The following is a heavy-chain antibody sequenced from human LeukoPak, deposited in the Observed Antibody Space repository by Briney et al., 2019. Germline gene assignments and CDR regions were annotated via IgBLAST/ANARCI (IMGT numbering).Heavy chain of an antibody. V-gene: IGHV3-7*01. D-gene: IGHD1-26*01. CDR2: IKQDGSEK. Sequence: GGSLRLSCAASGFTFSSYWMSWVRQAPGKGLEWVANIKQDGSEKYYVDSVKGRFTISRDNAKNSPYLQMNSLRAEDTAVYYCARDKVVGPSNFDYWGQGTLVTVSS. CDR3: ARDKVVGPSNFDY. J-gene: IGHJ4*02. CDR1: GFTFSSYW.